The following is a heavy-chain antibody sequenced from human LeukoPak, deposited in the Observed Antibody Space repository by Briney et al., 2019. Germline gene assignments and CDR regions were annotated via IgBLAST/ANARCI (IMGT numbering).Heavy chain of an antibody. CDR2: ISPSGGST. D-gene: IGHD5-24*01. J-gene: IGHJ4*02. V-gene: IGHV1-46*01. Sequence: ASVKVSCKASGYTFTSYYMHWVRQAPGQGLEWMGIISPSGGSTSYAQKFQGRVTMTRDTSTSTVYMELSSPRSEDTAVYYCARASRDGYNFDYWGQGTLVTVSS. CDR1: GYTFTSYY. CDR3: ARASRDGYNFDY.